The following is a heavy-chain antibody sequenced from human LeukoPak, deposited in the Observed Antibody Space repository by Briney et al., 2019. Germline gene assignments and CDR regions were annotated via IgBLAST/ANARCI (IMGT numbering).Heavy chain of an antibody. Sequence: GGSLRLSCAASGFTLSDYYMTWIRQAPGKGLEWISYITSSGSTIYYADSVEGRFTISRDNAKNSLYLQMNSLRAGDTAVYYCARWLRGIADEDGVDVWGQGATVTVSS. CDR1: GFTLSDYY. D-gene: IGHD6-13*01. CDR3: ARWLRGIADEDGVDV. J-gene: IGHJ6*02. V-gene: IGHV3-11*01. CDR2: ITSSGSTI.